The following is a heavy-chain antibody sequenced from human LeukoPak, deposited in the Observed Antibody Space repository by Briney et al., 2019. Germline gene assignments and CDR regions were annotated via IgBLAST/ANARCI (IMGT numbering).Heavy chain of an antibody. J-gene: IGHJ6*02. Sequence: PSETLSLTCTVSGGSISSGDYYWSWIRQPPGKGLEWIGYIYYSGSTYYNPSLKSRVTISVDTSKNQFSLKLSSVTAADTAVYYCARGDCGGDCYPYYYYGMDVWGQGTTVTVSS. CDR1: GGSISSGDYY. V-gene: IGHV4-30-4*01. CDR3: ARGDCGGDCYPYYYYGMDV. CDR2: IYYSGST. D-gene: IGHD2-21*02.